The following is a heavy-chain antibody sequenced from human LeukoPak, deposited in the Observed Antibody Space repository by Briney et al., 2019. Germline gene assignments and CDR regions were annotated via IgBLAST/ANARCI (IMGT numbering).Heavy chain of an antibody. J-gene: IGHJ4*02. Sequence: GGSLRLSCAASGFTFSNHGMNWVRQAPGKGLEWLSGVSPPGGGTYYADSVKGRFTISRDDSKNTLSLQMNSLRAEDTAVYYCANLQTFDYWGQGTLVTVSS. CDR3: ANLQTFDY. CDR2: VSPPGGGT. CDR1: GFTFSNHG. D-gene: IGHD4-11*01. V-gene: IGHV3-23*01.